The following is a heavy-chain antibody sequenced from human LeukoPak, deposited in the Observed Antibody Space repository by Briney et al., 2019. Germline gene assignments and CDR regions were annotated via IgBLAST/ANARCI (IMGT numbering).Heavy chain of an antibody. CDR2: IYHSGST. J-gene: IGHJ4*02. Sequence: PSETLSLTCTVSGYSISSGYYWGWIRQPPGKGLEWIGSIYHSGSTYYNPSLKSRVTISVDTSKNQFSLKLSSVTAADTAVYCCARGLRLGELSIDYWGQGTLVTVSS. CDR1: GYSISSGYY. CDR3: ARGLRLGELSIDY. D-gene: IGHD3-16*02. V-gene: IGHV4-38-2*02.